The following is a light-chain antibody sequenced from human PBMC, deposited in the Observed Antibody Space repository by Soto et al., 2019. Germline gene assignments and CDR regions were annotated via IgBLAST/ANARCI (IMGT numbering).Light chain of an antibody. V-gene: IGKV1-39*01. CDR3: QQSYSTPET. CDR2: AAS. Sequence: DIQMTQSQSSLSASVGDRVTITCRASQSISSVLNWYQQKPGQAPRLLIYAASSLQSGVPSRFSASGSGTDFTLTNSSLQPEDFATFFCQQSYSTPETFGQGPKVEIK. CDR1: QSISSV. J-gene: IGKJ1*01.